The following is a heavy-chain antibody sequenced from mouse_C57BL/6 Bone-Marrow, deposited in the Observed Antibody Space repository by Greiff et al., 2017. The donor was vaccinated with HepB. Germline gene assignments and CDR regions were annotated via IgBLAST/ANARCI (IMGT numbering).Heavy chain of an antibody. CDR1: GYTFTSYW. J-gene: IGHJ3*01. D-gene: IGHD1-1*01. CDR2: IYPGSGST. Sequence: VQLQQPGAELVKPGASVKMSCKASGYTFTSYWITWVKQRPGQGLEWIGDIYPGSGSTNYNEKFKSKATLTVDTSSSTAYMQLSSLTSDDSAVYYCARGYGSSYGFAYWGQGTLVTVSA. CDR3: ARGYGSSYGFAY. V-gene: IGHV1-55*01.